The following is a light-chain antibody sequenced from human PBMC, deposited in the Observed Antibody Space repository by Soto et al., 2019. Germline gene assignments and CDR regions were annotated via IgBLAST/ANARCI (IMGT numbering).Light chain of an antibody. V-gene: IGLV1-51*01. Sequence: QSALTQPPSVSAAPGQKVTISCSGSSFNIENNYVSWYQQLPGTAPKLLIYDNNKRPSGIPDRFSGSKSGTSATLGITGLQTGDEADYYCGTWDSSLSAGWVFGGGTKVTVL. J-gene: IGLJ3*02. CDR1: SFNIENNY. CDR2: DNN. CDR3: GTWDSSLSAGWV.